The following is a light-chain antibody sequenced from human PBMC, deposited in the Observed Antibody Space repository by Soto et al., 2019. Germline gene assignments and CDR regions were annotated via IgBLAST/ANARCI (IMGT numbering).Light chain of an antibody. J-gene: IGKJ1*01. CDR2: GAS. CDR3: HQYHNFPRT. Sequence: EIVMTQSPAPLSVSPGEGATLSCRASQRVSNDFAWYQQKPGQAPRLLIYGASTRATGIPARFSGSGSGTEFTLTVSSLQPDDVATYYCHQYHNFPRTFGQGTKVDIK. CDR1: QRVSND. V-gene: IGKV3-15*01.